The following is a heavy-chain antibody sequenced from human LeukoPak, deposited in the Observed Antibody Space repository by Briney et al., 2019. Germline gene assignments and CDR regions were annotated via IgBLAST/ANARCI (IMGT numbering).Heavy chain of an antibody. J-gene: IGHJ1*01. CDR1: GFTFDDYA. CDR3: AKGYYYGSGSYSLPLAEYFQH. D-gene: IGHD3-10*01. CDR2: ISWNSGSI. V-gene: IGHV3-9*01. Sequence: GGSLRLSCAASGFTFDDYAMHWVRQAPGKGLEWVSGISWNSGSIGYADSVKGRFTISRDNAKNSLYLQMNSLRAEDTALYYCAKGYYYGSGSYSLPLAEYFQHWGQGTLVTVSS.